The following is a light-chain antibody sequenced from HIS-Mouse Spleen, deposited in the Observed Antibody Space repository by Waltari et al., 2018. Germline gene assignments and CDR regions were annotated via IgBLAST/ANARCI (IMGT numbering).Light chain of an antibody. J-gene: IGLJ2*01. CDR3: YSTDSSGNHRV. Sequence: SYELTQPPSVSVSPGQTARITCSGDALPKKYAYWYQQKSGQAPVLVIYDEGKRPSGIPERFSGSSSGTMATLTISGAQVEDEADYYCYSTDSSGNHRVFGGGTKLTVL. CDR1: ALPKKY. CDR2: DEG. V-gene: IGLV3-10*01.